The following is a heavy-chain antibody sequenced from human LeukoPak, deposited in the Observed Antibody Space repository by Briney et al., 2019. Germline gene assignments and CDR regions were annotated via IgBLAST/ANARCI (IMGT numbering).Heavy chain of an antibody. CDR2: INPNSGGT. Sequence: ASLKVSCKASGYTFTGYYMHWVRQAPGQGLEWMRWINPNSGGTNYAQKFQGRVTMTRDTSISTAYMELSRLRSDDTAVYYCASLVPAARKYYYGMDVWGQGTTVTVSS. CDR1: GYTFTGYY. J-gene: IGHJ6*02. D-gene: IGHD2-2*01. V-gene: IGHV1-2*02. CDR3: ASLVPAARKYYYGMDV.